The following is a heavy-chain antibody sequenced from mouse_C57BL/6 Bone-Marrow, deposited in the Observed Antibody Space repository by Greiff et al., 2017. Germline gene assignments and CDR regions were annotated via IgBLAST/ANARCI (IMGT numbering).Heavy chain of an antibody. Sequence: EVKLQESGPALVKPSQTVSLTCTVTGYSITNGNHWWNWIRQVSGSKLEWIGYISSSGSTDSNPSLKSRISITRDTSKNQLFLQLNSVTTEDIATYYCARGDYYGSSGYFDVWGTGTTVTVSS. CDR2: ISSSGST. J-gene: IGHJ1*03. V-gene: IGHV3-4*01. CDR3: ARGDYYGSSGYFDV. CDR1: GYSITNGNHW. D-gene: IGHD1-1*01.